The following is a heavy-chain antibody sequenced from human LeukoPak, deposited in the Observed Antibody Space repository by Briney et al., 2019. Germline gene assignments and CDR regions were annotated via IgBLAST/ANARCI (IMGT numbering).Heavy chain of an antibody. Sequence: PGGSLRLSCAASGFTFSSYAMSWVRQAPGKGLEWVSAISGSGGSTYYADSVRGRFTISRDNSKNTLYLQMNSLGAEDTAVYYCAKDPHDSSGYYLGFDIWGQGTMVTVSS. J-gene: IGHJ3*02. CDR2: ISGSGGST. V-gene: IGHV3-23*01. CDR1: GFTFSSYA. CDR3: AKDPHDSSGYYLGFDI. D-gene: IGHD3-22*01.